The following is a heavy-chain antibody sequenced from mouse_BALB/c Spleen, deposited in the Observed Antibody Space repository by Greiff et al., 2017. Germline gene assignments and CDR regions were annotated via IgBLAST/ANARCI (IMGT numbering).Heavy chain of an antibody. Sequence: QVQLQQSGPGLVQPSQSLSITCTVSGFSLTSYGVHWVRQSPGKGLEWLGVIWSGGSTDYNAAFISRLSISKDNSKSQVFFKMNSLQANDTAIYYCAKHGNSHYYAMDYWGQGTSVTVSS. J-gene: IGHJ4*01. CDR3: AKHGNSHYYAMDY. V-gene: IGHV2-2*02. CDR2: IWSGGST. D-gene: IGHD2-1*01. CDR1: GFSLTSYG.